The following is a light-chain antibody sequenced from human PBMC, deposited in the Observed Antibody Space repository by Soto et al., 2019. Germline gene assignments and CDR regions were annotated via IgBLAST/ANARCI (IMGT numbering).Light chain of an antibody. V-gene: IGKV3-15*01. CDR3: HQYNNWGVFT. CDR1: QSVSTN. Sequence: EIVMTQSPGTLSVSPGERATLSCRASQSVSTNLAWYQQKPGQAPRLLIHGASTRATGVPARFSGSGSGTEFKLTSSSLQSEDFADYWSHQYNNWGVFTFGPGTKVDFK. J-gene: IGKJ3*01. CDR2: GAS.